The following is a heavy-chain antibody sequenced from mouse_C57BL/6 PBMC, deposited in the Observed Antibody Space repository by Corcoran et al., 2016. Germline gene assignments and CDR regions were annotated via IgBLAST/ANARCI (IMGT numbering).Heavy chain of an antibody. V-gene: IGHV3-6*01. CDR3: ARGGSSPYWYFDV. CDR2: ISYDGSN. J-gene: IGHJ1*03. CDR1: GYSITSGYY. Sequence: DVQLQESGPGLVKPSQSLSLTCSVTGYSITSGYYWNWIRQFPGNKLEWMGYISYDGSNNYNPSLKNRISITRDTSKNQFFLKLNSVTTEDTATYYWARGGSSPYWYFDVWGTGTTVTVSS. D-gene: IGHD1-1*01.